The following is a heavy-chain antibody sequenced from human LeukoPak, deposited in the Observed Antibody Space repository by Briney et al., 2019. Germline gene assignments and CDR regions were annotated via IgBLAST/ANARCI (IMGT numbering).Heavy chain of an antibody. CDR3: ARASDPRGSFDY. CDR2: ISSSSSYI. Sequence: GSLRLSRAASGFTFSSYSMNWVRQAPGKGLEWVSSISSSSSYIYYADSVKGRFTISRDNAKNSLYLQMNSLRAEDTAVYYCARASDPRGSFDYWGQGTLVTVSS. V-gene: IGHV3-21*01. J-gene: IGHJ4*02. CDR1: GFTFSSYS. D-gene: IGHD3-10*01.